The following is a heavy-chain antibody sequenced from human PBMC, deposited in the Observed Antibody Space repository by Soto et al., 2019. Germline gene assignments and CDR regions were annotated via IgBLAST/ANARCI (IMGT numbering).Heavy chain of an antibody. V-gene: IGHV3-15*07. D-gene: IGHD3-22*01. Sequence: GGSLRLSCAASGFTFSNIWMNWVRQAPGKGLEWVGRIKSKTDGGTTDYAAPVKGRFTISRDDSRSTLYLQINSLETEDTATYYCATDNYESGAYSLFYYFGMDVWGQGTTVTVSS. CDR2: IKSKTDGGTT. CDR3: ATDNYESGAYSLFYYFGMDV. J-gene: IGHJ6*02. CDR1: GFTFSNIW.